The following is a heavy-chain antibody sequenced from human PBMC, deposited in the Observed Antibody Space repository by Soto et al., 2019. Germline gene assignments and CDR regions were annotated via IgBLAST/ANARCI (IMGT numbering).Heavy chain of an antibody. Sequence: GGSLRLSCAASGFTFSSYGMHWVRQAPGKGLEWVAVIWYDGSNKYYADSVKGRFTISRDNSKNTLYLQMNSLRAEDTAVYYCARERGETAPYYYYGMDVWGQGTTVTVSS. CDR1: GFTFSSYG. CDR3: ARERGETAPYYYYGMDV. V-gene: IGHV3-33*01. J-gene: IGHJ6*02. CDR2: IWYDGSNK.